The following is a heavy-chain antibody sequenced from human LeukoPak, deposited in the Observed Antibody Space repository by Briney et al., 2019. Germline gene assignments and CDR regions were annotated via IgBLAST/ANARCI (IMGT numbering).Heavy chain of an antibody. J-gene: IGHJ4*02. CDR2: VYSSGST. V-gene: IGHV4-4*07. Sequence: PSETLSLTCTVSGGSISGHYWSWIRQSAGKGLEWIGHVYSSGSTYYNPSLKSRVSMSIDTSNNQFSLRMFSMTVADTAVYYCARGGASSLPFDYWGQGTLVTVSS. CDR1: GGSISGHY. CDR3: ARGGASSLPFDY. D-gene: IGHD6-13*01.